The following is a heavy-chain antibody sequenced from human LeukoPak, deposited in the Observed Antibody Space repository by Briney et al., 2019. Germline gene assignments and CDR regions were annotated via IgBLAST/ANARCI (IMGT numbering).Heavy chain of an antibody. D-gene: IGHD6-6*01. Sequence: TSETLSLTCTVSGYSISSGYYWGWIRQPPGKGLEWIGSIYHSGSTYYNPSLKSRVTISVDMSKNQFSLKLSSVTAADTAVYYCARSIAARPSILDYWGQGTLVTVSS. J-gene: IGHJ4*02. CDR2: IYHSGST. V-gene: IGHV4-38-2*02. CDR1: GYSISSGYY. CDR3: ARSIAARPSILDY.